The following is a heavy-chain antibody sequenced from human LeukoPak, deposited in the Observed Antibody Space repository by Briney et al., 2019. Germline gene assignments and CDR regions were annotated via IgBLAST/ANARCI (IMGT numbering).Heavy chain of an antibody. D-gene: IGHD6-19*01. Sequence: PGRSLRLSCAASGFTFSSYGMHWVRQAPGKGLEWVAVISYDGSNKYYADSVKGRFTISRDNSKNTLYLQMNSLRAEDTAVYYCASRGSSGWDDYWGEGTLVTVSS. V-gene: IGHV3-30*03. CDR2: ISYDGSNK. CDR3: ASRGSSGWDDY. CDR1: GFTFSSYG. J-gene: IGHJ4*02.